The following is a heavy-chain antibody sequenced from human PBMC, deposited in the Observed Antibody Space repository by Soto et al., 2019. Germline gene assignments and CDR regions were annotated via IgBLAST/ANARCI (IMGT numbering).Heavy chain of an antibody. CDR3: ARGRDYRVTPNYFDP. V-gene: IGHV4-34*01. J-gene: IGHJ5*02. CDR1: GGSFTDHY. Sequence: QVQLQQWGAQLLKPSETLSLTCGVDGGSFTDHYWSWIRQPPGRGLEWLGEVNTSGSTNYNPSLKSRVTISVDTSKNQFSLKLNSASAADTAVYYCARGRDYRVTPNYFDPWGQGTLVTVSS. CDR2: VNTSGST. D-gene: IGHD4-17*01.